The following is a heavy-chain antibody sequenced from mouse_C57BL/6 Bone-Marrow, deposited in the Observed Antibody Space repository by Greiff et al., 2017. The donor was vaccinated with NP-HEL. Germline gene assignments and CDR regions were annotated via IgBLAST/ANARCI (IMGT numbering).Heavy chain of an antibody. V-gene: IGHV5-4*01. CDR3: ARDYSNYVSFDY. CDR2: ISDGGSYT. Sequence: EVMLVESGGGLVKPGGSLKLSCAASGFTFSSYAMSWVRQTPEKRLEWVATISDGGSYTYYPDNVKGRFTISRDNAKNNLYLQMSHLKSEDTAMYYSARDYSNYVSFDYWGQGTTLTVSS. CDR1: GFTFSSYA. D-gene: IGHD2-5*01. J-gene: IGHJ2*01.